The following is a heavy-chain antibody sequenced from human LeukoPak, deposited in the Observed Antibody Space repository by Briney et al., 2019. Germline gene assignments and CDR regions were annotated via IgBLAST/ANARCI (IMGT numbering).Heavy chain of an antibody. V-gene: IGHV1-69*06. CDR3: ARDAHDYGDPGPYGMDV. CDR1: GGTFSSYA. D-gene: IGHD4-17*01. J-gene: IGHJ6*04. Sequence: ASVKVSCKASGGTFSSYAISWERQAPGQGLEWMGGIIPIFGTANYAQKFQGRVTITADKSTSTAYMELSSLRSEDTAVYYCARDAHDYGDPGPYGMDVWGKGTTVTVSS. CDR2: IIPIFGTA.